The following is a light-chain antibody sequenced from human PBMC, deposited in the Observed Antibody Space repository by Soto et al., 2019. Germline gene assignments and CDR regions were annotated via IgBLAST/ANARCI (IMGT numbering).Light chain of an antibody. CDR2: DAS. V-gene: IGKV1-5*01. Sequence: DVQLTQAPSTLSASVGDRVTITCRASQRIGNWLAWYQQKPGKAPNLLIYDASTLENGVPSRFSGSASGTDFPLTISSLQPYDFATYYCQQYNSYSPRTFGQGTKVEFK. CDR1: QRIGNW. CDR3: QQYNSYSPRT. J-gene: IGKJ1*01.